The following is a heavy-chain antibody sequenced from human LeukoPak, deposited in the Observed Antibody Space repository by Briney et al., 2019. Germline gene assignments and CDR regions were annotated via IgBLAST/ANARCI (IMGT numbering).Heavy chain of an antibody. Sequence: GGSLRLSCAASGFTFSTFAMHWVRQSPGKGLEWVSSITGSGPYILYADSVKRRFTISRDNAKNSLYLQMNSLRAEDTAIYYCVRDVGAVRGEVYFDYWGQGTLVTVSS. J-gene: IGHJ4*02. CDR2: ITGSGPYI. D-gene: IGHD3-16*01. CDR3: VRDVGAVRGEVYFDY. CDR1: GFTFSTFA. V-gene: IGHV3-21*01.